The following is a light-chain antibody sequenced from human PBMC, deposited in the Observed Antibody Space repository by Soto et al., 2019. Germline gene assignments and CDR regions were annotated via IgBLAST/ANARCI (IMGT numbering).Light chain of an antibody. CDR3: QQYGSSPRIT. Sequence: ETVLTQSLVTMSSSPGPRATLSCXXXQSVSSSYLAWYQQKPGQAPRLLIYGASSRATGIPDRFSGSGSGTDFTLTISRLEPEDFAVYYCQQYGSSPRITFGQGTRLEIK. V-gene: IGKV3-20*01. CDR2: GAS. CDR1: QSVSSSY. J-gene: IGKJ5*01.